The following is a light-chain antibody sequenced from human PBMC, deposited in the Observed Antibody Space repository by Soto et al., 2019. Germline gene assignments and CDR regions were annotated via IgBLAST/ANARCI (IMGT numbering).Light chain of an antibody. J-gene: IGLJ2*01. CDR2: DVT. CDR1: SSDIGIYNF. V-gene: IGLV2-14*03. Sequence: QSALTQPASVSASPGQSITISCTGTSSDIGIYNFVSWYQQHPGKDPKLLVYDVTNRPSGVSNRFSGSKSGSTASLTLSGLQAEYEADYYCTSYTNTNTLVVGGGTKLTVL. CDR3: TSYTNTNTLV.